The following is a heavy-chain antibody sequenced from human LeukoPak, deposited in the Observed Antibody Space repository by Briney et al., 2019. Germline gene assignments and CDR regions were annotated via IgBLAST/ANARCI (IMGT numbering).Heavy chain of an antibody. Sequence: SETLSLTCTVSGGSISSYYWSWIRQPPGKGLEWIGYIYYSGSTNYNPSLKSRVTISVDTSKNQFSLKLSSVTAADTAVYYCTRCVLTGYYLDAFDIWGPGTMVTVSS. D-gene: IGHD3-9*01. CDR2: IYYSGST. CDR3: TRCVLTGYYLDAFDI. V-gene: IGHV4-59*08. J-gene: IGHJ3*02. CDR1: GGSISSYY.